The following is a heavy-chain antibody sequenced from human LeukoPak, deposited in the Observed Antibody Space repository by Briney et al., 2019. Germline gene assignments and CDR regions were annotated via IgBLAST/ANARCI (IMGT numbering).Heavy chain of an antibody. D-gene: IGHD2-21*02. CDR1: GFTFTTSA. Sequence: GGSLSLSCAASGFTFTTSAMTWVRAAPGKGLDWVSTISGNGGTTYDADSVKGRFTISRDNSKNTLYLQMNSLRAEDTAVYYCAKTLGDNRAYWGQGTLVTVSS. CDR2: ISGNGGTT. J-gene: IGHJ4*02. V-gene: IGHV3-23*01. CDR3: AKTLGDNRAY.